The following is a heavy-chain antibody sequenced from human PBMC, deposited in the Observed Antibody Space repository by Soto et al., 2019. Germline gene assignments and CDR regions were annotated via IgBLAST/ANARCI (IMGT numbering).Heavy chain of an antibody. Sequence: PGESLRLSGGASGSTFSSYAKSWVRKAPGKGREWVSAIIGSEGSTIYAASVKGRFTVSRDNTKNTLYVQMNSLRAEDTAIYYCAKDPPSGIDYWGRGTLVSV. J-gene: IGHJ4*02. CDR2: IIGSEGST. CDR3: AKDPPSGIDY. D-gene: IGHD1-26*01. CDR1: GSTFSSYA. V-gene: IGHV3-23*01.